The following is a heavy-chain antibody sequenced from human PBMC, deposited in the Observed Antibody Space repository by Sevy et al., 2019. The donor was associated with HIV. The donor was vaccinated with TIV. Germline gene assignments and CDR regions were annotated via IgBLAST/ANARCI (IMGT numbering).Heavy chain of an antibody. CDR3: ARDRTTPQTAILYYFDF. D-gene: IGHD5-18*01. J-gene: IGHJ4*02. Sequence: GGSLRLSCAASTFTFGHYAMHWVRQAPGKGLQWVAGISYEGSNEYYTDSLKGRFTISRDNSKNTLNLERNNLRVDDTAIYYCARDRTTPQTAILYYFDFWGQGIPVTVSS. CDR1: TFTFGHYA. CDR2: ISYEGSNE. V-gene: IGHV3-30*04.